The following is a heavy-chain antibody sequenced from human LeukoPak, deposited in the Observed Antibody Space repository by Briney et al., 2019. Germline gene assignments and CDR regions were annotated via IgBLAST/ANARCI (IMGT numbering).Heavy chain of an antibody. V-gene: IGHV4-34*01. J-gene: IGHJ4*02. CDR3: ARSDITGTNFDY. D-gene: IGHD1-20*01. CDR1: GGSFSGYY. CDR2: INHSGST. Sequence: PSETLSLTCAVYGGSFSGYYWSWIRQPPGKGLEWIGEINHSGSTNYNPSLKSRVTISVDTSKNQFSLKLSSVTAADTAVYYCARSDITGTNFDYWGQGTRVTVSS.